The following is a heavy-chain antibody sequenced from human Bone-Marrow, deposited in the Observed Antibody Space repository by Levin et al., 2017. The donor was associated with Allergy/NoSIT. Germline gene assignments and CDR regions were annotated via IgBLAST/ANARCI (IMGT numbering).Heavy chain of an antibody. V-gene: IGHV3-23*01. CDR1: GFTFSSYA. J-gene: IGHJ5*02. CDR2: ISGSGGST. CDR3: AKDGLLGLHCDNWFDP. D-gene: IGHD5-18*01. Sequence: QPGGSLRLSCAASGFTFSSYAMSWVRQAPGKGLEWVSAISGSGGSTYYADSVKGRFTISRDNSKNTLYLQMNSLRAEDTAVYYCAKDGLLGLHCDNWFDPWGQGTLVTVSS.